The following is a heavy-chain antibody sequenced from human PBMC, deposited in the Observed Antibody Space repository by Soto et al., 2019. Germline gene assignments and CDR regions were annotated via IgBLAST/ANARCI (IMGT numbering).Heavy chain of an antibody. CDR2: INHSGST. V-gene: IGHV4-34*01. CDR3: ARGHTMKTYYYGSGSYYKIGYYFDY. Sequence: SETLSLTCAVYGGSFSGYYWSWIRQPPGKGLEWNGEINHSGSTNYNPSLKSRVTISVDTSKNQFSLKLSSVTAADTAVYYCARGHTMKTYYYGSGSYYKIGYYFDYWGQGTLVTVSS. J-gene: IGHJ4*02. CDR1: GGSFSGYY. D-gene: IGHD3-10*01.